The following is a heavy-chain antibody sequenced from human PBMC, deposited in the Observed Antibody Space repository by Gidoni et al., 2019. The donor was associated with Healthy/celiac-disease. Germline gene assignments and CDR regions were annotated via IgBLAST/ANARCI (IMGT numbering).Heavy chain of an antibody. CDR3: ARDFVVENNYYDSSGYPLGY. CDR1: GGTFSSYA. Sequence: QVQLVQSGAEVKKPGSSVKVSCKASGGTFSSYAISWVRQAPGQGLEWMGGIIPIFGTANYAQKFQGRVTITADESTSTAYMELSSLRSEDTAVYYCARDFVVENNYYDSSGYPLGYWGQGTLVTVSS. CDR2: IIPIFGTA. J-gene: IGHJ4*02. D-gene: IGHD3-22*01. V-gene: IGHV1-69*01.